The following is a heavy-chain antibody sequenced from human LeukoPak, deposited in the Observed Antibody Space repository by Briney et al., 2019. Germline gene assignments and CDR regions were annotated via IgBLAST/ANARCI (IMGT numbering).Heavy chain of an antibody. CDR3: AKEAGAYYYDSSGYHYFDY. J-gene: IGHJ4*02. CDR2: ISSSSSYI. V-gene: IGHV3-21*01. CDR1: GFTFSSYS. Sequence: GGSLRLSCAASGFTFSSYSMNWVRQAPGKGLEWVSSISSSSSYIYYADSVKGRFTISRDNAKNSLYLQMNSLRAEDTAVYYCAKEAGAYYYDSSGYHYFDYWGQGTLVTVSS. D-gene: IGHD3-22*01.